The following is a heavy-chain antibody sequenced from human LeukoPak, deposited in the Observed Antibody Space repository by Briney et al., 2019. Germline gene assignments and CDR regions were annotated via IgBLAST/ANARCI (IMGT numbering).Heavy chain of an antibody. J-gene: IGHJ4*02. Sequence: ASVKVSCKVSGHTLTELSMHWVRQAPGKGLEWMGGFDPEDGETIYAQKFQGRVTMTEDTSTDTAYMELSSLRSEDTAVYYCATPYGSGSYKDYWGQGTLVTVSS. CDR2: FDPEDGET. CDR3: ATPYGSGSYKDY. V-gene: IGHV1-24*01. D-gene: IGHD3-10*01. CDR1: GHTLTELS.